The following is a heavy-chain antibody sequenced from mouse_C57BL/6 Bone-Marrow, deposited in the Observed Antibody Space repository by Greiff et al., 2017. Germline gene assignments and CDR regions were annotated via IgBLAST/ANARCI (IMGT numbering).Heavy chain of an antibody. CDR3: ASAFTTVVANAMDY. CDR2: ISYDGSN. D-gene: IGHD1-1*01. CDR1: GYSITSGYY. V-gene: IGHV3-6*01. Sequence: ESGPGLVKPSQSLSLTCSVTGYSITSGYYWNWIRQFPGNKLEWMGYISYDGSNNYNPSLKNRISITRDTSKNQFFLKLNSVTTEDTATDYCASAFTTVVANAMDYWGQGTSVTVSS. J-gene: IGHJ4*01.